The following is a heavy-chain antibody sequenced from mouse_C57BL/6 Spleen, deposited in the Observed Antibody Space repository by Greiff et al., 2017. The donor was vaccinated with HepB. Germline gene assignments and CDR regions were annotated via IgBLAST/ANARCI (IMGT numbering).Heavy chain of an antibody. CDR2: ISSGSSTI. Sequence: EVHLVESGGGLVKPGGSLKLSCAASGFTFSDYGMHWVRQAPEKGLEWVAYISSGSSTIYYADTVKGRFTISRDNAKNTLFLQMTSLRSEDTAMYYCAREWGYDYYAMDYWGQGTSVTVSS. CDR3: AREWGYDYYAMDY. J-gene: IGHJ4*01. D-gene: IGHD2-10*02. CDR1: GFTFSDYG. V-gene: IGHV5-17*01.